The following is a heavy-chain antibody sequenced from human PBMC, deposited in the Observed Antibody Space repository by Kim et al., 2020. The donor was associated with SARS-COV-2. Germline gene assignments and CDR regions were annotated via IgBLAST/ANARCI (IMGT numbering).Heavy chain of an antibody. CDR2: IYYSGST. CDR3: ARHPEYSSGWYGEYYYGMDV. V-gene: IGHV4-39*01. J-gene: IGHJ6*02. Sequence: SETLSLTCTVSGGSISSSSYYWGWIRQPPGKGLEWIGSIYYSGSTYYNPSLKSRVTISVDTSKNQFSLKLSSVTAADTAVYYCARHPEYSSGWYGEYYYGMDVWGQGTTVTVSS. CDR1: GGSISSSSYY. D-gene: IGHD6-13*01.